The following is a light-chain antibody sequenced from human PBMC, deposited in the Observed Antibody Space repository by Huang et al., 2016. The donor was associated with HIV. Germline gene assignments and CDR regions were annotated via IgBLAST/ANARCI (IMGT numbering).Light chain of an antibody. Sequence: EIAMTQSPATLSVSPGERATLSCTSSQSVSNNLAWYQQKPGQAPRLFIYGASTRATGIPARFSGRGSGTEFTLTISSLQSEDFAIYYCQQYHNWYTFGQGTKLEI. CDR3: QQYHNWYT. CDR1: QSVSNN. V-gene: IGKV3-15*01. CDR2: GAS. J-gene: IGKJ2*01.